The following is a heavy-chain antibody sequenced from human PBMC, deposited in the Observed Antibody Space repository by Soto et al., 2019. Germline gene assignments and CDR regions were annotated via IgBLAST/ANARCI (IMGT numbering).Heavy chain of an antibody. D-gene: IGHD6-6*01. CDR1: GFTFSSYG. Sequence: QVQLVESGGGVVQPGRSLRLSCAASGFTFSSYGMHWVRQAPGKGLEWVAVIWYDGSNKYYADSVKGRFTISRDNYMNTLSLQMNSLSAEDTAVYYCASDRSSSGRSSYSYGMDVWGQGTTVTVSS. CDR2: IWYDGSNK. J-gene: IGHJ6*02. CDR3: ASDRSSSGRSSYSYGMDV. V-gene: IGHV3-33*01.